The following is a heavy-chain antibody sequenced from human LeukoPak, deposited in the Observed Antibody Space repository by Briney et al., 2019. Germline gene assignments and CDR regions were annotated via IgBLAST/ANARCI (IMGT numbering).Heavy chain of an antibody. D-gene: IGHD4-17*01. J-gene: IGHJ5*02. Sequence: PGGSLRLSCAASGITFSSYGMHWVRQAPGKGLEWVAVISYDGSHKYYADSVKGRFSISRDNSKNTLYLQMNSLRADDTAVYYCAKGARGDTVTSIVGLNWFDPWGQGTLVTVSS. CDR2: ISYDGSHK. CDR3: AKGARGDTVTSIVGLNWFDP. V-gene: IGHV3-30*18. CDR1: GITFSSYG.